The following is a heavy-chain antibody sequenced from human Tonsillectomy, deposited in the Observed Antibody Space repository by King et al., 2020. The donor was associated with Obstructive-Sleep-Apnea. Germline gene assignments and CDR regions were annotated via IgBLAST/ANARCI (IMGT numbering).Heavy chain of an antibody. V-gene: IGHV4-31*03. Sequence: VQLQELGPGLVKPSQTLPLTCTVSGGFISSGGYSWSWIRQHPGKGLEWIGYIYDSGSTYYNPSLESRVTISVDTSKNQFSLKLSSVTAADTAVYYCSRDRLGYCSGSSCYSGFDYWGQGTLVTVSS. CDR3: SRDRLGYCSGSSCYSGFDY. CDR2: IYDSGST. J-gene: IGHJ4*02. CDR1: GGFISSGGYS. D-gene: IGHD2-15*01.